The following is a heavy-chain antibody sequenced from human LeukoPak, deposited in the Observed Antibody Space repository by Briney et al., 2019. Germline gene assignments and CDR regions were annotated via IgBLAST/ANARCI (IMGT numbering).Heavy chain of an antibody. J-gene: IGHJ5*02. CDR2: INPSGGST. CDR3: ARDLPPRDSPYNWFDP. CDR1: GYTFTSYH. Sequence: ASVKVSCKASGYTFTSYHIHWVRQAPGQGLEWMGIINPSGGSTSYAQKFQGRVTMTRDTSTSTVYMELSSLRSEDTAVYYCARDLPPRDSPYNWFDPWGQGTLVTVSS. V-gene: IGHV1-46*01. D-gene: IGHD2-15*01.